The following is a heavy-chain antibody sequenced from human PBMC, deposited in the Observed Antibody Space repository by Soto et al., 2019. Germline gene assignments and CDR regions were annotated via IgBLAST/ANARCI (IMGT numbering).Heavy chain of an antibody. CDR1: GGSISSGGYS. V-gene: IGHV4-30-2*01. D-gene: IGHD3-10*01. J-gene: IGHJ4*02. CDR3: ARAAAYYYGSGSYFDY. CDR2: IYHSGST. Sequence: QLQLQESGSGLVKPSQTLSLTCAVSGGSISSGGYSWSWIRQPPGKGLEWIGYIYHSGSTYYNPSLKSRVTLAVDRSKNQFSLKLSSVTAADTAVYYCARAAAYYYGSGSYFDYWGQGTLVTVSS.